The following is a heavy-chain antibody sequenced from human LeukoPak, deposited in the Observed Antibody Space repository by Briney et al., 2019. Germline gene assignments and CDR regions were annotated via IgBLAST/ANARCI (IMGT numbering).Heavy chain of an antibody. J-gene: IGHJ4*02. CDR1: GFIFDAYA. Sequence: HPGRSLRLSCAASGFIFDAYAMHWVRQAPGKGLEWVSGISWNSGSIGYADSVKGRFTISRDNAKNSLYLQMNSLRAEDTAVYCCARSQWSDYWGQGTLVTVSS. D-gene: IGHD2-8*01. CDR3: ARSQWSDY. CDR2: ISWNSGSI. V-gene: IGHV3-9*01.